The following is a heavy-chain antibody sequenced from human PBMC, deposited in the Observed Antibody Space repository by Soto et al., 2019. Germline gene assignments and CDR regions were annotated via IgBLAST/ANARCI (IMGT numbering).Heavy chain of an antibody. CDR2: IYYSGST. Sequence: LSLTCTVSGGSISSYYWSWIRQPPGKGLEWIGYIYYSGSTNYNPSLKSRVTISVDTSKNQFSLKLSSVTAADTAVYYCARLDPYSGYEIDYWGQGTLVTVSS. J-gene: IGHJ4*02. D-gene: IGHD5-12*01. V-gene: IGHV4-59*01. CDR1: GGSISSYY. CDR3: ARLDPYSGYEIDY.